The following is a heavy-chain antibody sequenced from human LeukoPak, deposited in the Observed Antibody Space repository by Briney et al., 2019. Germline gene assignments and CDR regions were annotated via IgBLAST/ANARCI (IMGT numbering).Heavy chain of an antibody. Sequence: GGSLRLSCAASGFTFSSHAMGWVRQAPGKGLEWVSSITGSGASTYYGDSVKGRFTISRDNSKNTLYLQMNSLRAEDTAVYYCAKDRETRGYSSGWYEVRRDYFDYWGQGTLVTVSS. J-gene: IGHJ4*02. V-gene: IGHV3-23*01. CDR3: AKDRETRGYSSGWYEVRRDYFDY. D-gene: IGHD6-19*01. CDR2: ITGSGAST. CDR1: GFTFSSHA.